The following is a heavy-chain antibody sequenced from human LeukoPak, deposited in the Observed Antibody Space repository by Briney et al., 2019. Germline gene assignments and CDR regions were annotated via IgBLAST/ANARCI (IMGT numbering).Heavy chain of an antibody. Sequence: PGGSLRLSCAASGFTFSSHAMSWVRQAPGKGLEWVSRIGLSGGTTYNEDCVKGRFTISRDNSKNTLYLQMNSLGAEDTAVYYCASWNYVDYWGQGTLVTVSS. CDR3: ASWNYVDY. J-gene: IGHJ4*02. V-gene: IGHV3-23*01. CDR1: GFTFSSHA. D-gene: IGHD6-13*01. CDR2: IGLSGGTT.